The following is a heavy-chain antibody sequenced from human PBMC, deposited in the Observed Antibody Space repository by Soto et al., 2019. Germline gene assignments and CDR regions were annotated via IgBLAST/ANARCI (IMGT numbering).Heavy chain of an antibody. Sequence: LRLSCAASGFTFSNAWMSWVRQAPGKGLEWVGRIKSKTDGGTTDYAAPVKGRFTISRDDSKNTLYLQMNSLKTEDTAVYYCTTAEWELLLLDYWGQGTLVTVSS. CDR2: IKSKTDGGTT. D-gene: IGHD1-26*01. CDR3: TTAEWELLLLDY. CDR1: GFTFSNAW. J-gene: IGHJ4*02. V-gene: IGHV3-15*01.